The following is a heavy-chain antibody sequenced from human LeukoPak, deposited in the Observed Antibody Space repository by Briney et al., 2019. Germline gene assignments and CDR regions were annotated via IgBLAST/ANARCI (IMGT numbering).Heavy chain of an antibody. D-gene: IGHD6-13*01. CDR2: IYYSGST. V-gene: IGHV4-59*01. CDR1: GGSISSYY. CDR3: ARASLNDYSSSWYRSNWFDP. Sequence: SETLSLTCTVSGGSISSYYWSWIRQPPGKGLEWIGYIYYSGSTNYNPSLKSRVTISVDTSKNQFSLKLSSVTAADTAVYYCARASLNDYSSSWYRSNWFDPWGQGTLVTVSS. J-gene: IGHJ5*02.